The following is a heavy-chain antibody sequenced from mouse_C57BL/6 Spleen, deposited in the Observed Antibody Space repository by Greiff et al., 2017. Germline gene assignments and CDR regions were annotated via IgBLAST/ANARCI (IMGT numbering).Heavy chain of an antibody. CDR3: ARPYDYDDGRFGY. CDR2: ISSGSSTN. CDR1: GFTFSDYG. D-gene: IGHD2-4*01. J-gene: IGHJ3*01. V-gene: IGHV5-17*01. Sequence: EVKLVESGGGLVKPGGSLKLSCAASGFTFSDYGMHWVRQAPEKGLEWVAYISSGSSTNYYADTVKGRFTISRDNAKNTLFLQMTSLRSEDTAMYYCARPYDYDDGRFGYWGQGTLVTVSA.